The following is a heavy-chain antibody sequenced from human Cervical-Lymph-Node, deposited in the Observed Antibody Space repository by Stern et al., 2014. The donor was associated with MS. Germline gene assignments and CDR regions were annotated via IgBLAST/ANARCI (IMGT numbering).Heavy chain of an antibody. D-gene: IGHD5-24*01. CDR1: GSTVNSNY. V-gene: IGHV3-66*01. Sequence: VQLMQSGGTLVQPGGSLRLSCAASGSTVNSNYMTWVRQAPGKGLEWVSIFYSGISTYYAESVKGRFSFSIDNSKNTLYLQMNNLRVEDTAMYYCTREMAARRLDPWGQGTLVIVSA. CDR3: TREMAARRLDP. J-gene: IGHJ5*02. CDR2: FYSGIST.